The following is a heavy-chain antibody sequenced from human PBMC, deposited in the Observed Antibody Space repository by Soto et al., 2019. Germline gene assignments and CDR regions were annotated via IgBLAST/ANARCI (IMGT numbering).Heavy chain of an antibody. CDR3: AREIVTAGGNNYFDP. J-gene: IGHJ5*02. CDR2: VYHTGDT. CDR1: GGTVASSHW. V-gene: IGHV4-4*02. D-gene: IGHD2-21*02. Sequence: QVQLQESGPRLVNPSGSLSLTCGVSGGTVASSHWWSWVRQSPGGGLEWIGNVYHTGDTNFKPSLQSRVTISVDKANNQCSLRLKARAAACTAVYFCAREIVTAGGNNYFDPWGPGTLVTVAS.